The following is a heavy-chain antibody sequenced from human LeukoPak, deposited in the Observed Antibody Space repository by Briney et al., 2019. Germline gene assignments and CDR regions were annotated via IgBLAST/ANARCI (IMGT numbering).Heavy chain of an antibody. CDR1: GFTVSSTY. CDR2: IYDGGNT. V-gene: IGHV3-53*05. CDR3: AGATQWLAYDY. J-gene: IGHJ4*02. Sequence: GGSLRLSCAPSGFTVSSTYMSWVRQAPGKGLEWVSVIYDGGNTNYADSVKGRSTISRDNSKNTLYLQMNSLRGEDTAVYYCAGATQWLAYDYWGQGTQVTVSS. D-gene: IGHD6-19*01.